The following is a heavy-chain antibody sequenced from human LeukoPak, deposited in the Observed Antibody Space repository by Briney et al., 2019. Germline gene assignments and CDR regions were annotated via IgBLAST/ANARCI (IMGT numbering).Heavy chain of an antibody. CDR2: FDPEDGET. Sequence: ASVKVSCKVSGYTLTELSMHWVRQAPGKGLEWMGGFDPEDGETIYAQKFQGRVTMTEDTSTDTAYMEPSSLRSEDTAVYYCATGQNYDFWSGFFFYWGQGTLVTVSS. J-gene: IGHJ4*02. CDR1: GYTLTELS. D-gene: IGHD3-3*01. V-gene: IGHV1-24*01. CDR3: ATGQNYDFWSGFFFY.